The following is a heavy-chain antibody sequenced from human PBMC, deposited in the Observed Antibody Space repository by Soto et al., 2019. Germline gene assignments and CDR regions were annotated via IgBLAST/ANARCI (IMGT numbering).Heavy chain of an antibody. CDR1: SGSISNYY. J-gene: IGHJ4*02. CDR2: IYYSGST. CDR3: ARHLRSNVWFDN. D-gene: IGHD2-21*01. Sequence: SETLSLTCTVSSGSISNYYWSWIRQPPGKGLEWIGYIYYSGSTNYNPSLKNRVTISVDTSKNQFSLKMSSVTAADTAVYFCARHLRSNVWFDNWGQGTLVTVSS. V-gene: IGHV4-59*08.